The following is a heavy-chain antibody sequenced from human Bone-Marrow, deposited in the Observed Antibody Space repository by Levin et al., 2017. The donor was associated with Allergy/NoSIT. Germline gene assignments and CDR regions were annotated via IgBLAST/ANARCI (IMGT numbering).Heavy chain of an antibody. CDR3: ARVTGITMVRGVTPPYYYYYGMDV. V-gene: IGHV3-30*04. CDR2: ISYDGSNK. J-gene: IGHJ6*02. Sequence: GESLKISCAASGFTFSSYAMHWVRQAPGKGLEWVAVISYDGSNKYYADSVKGRFTISRDNSKNTLYLQMNSLRAEDTAVYYCARVTGITMVRGVTPPYYYYYGMDVWGQGTTVTVSS. D-gene: IGHD3-10*01. CDR1: GFTFSSYA.